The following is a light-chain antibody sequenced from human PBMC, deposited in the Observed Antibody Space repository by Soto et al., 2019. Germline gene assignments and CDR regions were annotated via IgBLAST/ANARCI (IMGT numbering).Light chain of an antibody. J-gene: IGLJ1*01. Sequence: QSVLTQPPSASGTPGQRVTNSCSGSSSNIGSNTVNWYQQLPGTAPKLLIYSNNQRPSGVPDRFSGSKSGTSASLAISGLQSEDEADYYCAAWDDSLNGPEYVFGTGTKVTVL. CDR1: SSNIGSNT. V-gene: IGLV1-44*01. CDR3: AAWDDSLNGPEYV. CDR2: SNN.